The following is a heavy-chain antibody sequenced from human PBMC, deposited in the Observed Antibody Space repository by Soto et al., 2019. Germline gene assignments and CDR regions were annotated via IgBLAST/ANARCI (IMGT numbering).Heavy chain of an antibody. D-gene: IGHD2-15*01. J-gene: IGHJ4*02. CDR2: INAGNGNT. CDR3: ASSTRDCSGGSCYYYGGFDY. V-gene: IGHV1-3*01. CDR1: GYTFTSYA. Sequence: ASVKVSCKASGYTFTSYAMRWVRQAPGQRLEWMGWINAGNGNTKYSQKFQGRVTITRDTSASTAYMELSSLRSEDTAVYYCASSTRDCSGGSCYYYGGFDYWGQGTLVTVSS.